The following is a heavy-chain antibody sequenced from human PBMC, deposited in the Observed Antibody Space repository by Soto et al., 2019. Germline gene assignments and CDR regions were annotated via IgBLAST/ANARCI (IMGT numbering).Heavy chain of an antibody. CDR2: IKSDASTI. V-gene: IGHV3-74*03. CDR1: GFTFSSYW. D-gene: IGHD1-26*01. CDR3: VRGGSANYYGLFDS. Sequence: EVQLVESGGGLVQPGGSLRLSCAASGFTFSSYWMHWVRQVPGKGLVWVSRIKSDASTIMYADSVKGRFTISRHNAKNTLYLQVNSLRPEDTAVYYCVRGGSANYYGLFDSWGQGTLVTVSS. J-gene: IGHJ4*02.